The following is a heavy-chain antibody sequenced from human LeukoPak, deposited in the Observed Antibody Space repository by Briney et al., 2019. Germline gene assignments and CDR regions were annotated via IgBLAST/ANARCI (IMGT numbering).Heavy chain of an antibody. CDR2: IYYSGST. D-gene: IGHD3-16*02. CDR3: ARVSYDYVWGSYLPFDY. CDR1: GGSISSGDYY. V-gene: IGHV4-30-4*08. J-gene: IGHJ4*02. Sequence: SETLSLTCTVSGGSISSGDYYWSWIRQPPGKGLEWIGYIYYSGSTYYNPSLKSRVTMSVDTSKNQFSLKLSSATAADTAVYYCARVSYDYVWGSYLPFDYWGQGTLVTVSS.